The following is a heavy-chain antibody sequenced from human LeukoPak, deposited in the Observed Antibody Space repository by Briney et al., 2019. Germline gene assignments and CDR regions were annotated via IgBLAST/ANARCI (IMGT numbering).Heavy chain of an antibody. CDR3: ARVAVAGNYDY. Sequence: GGSLRLSCVASGFTFSSYDMHWVRQATGKGLEWVSAIGTAGDTYYPGSVKGRFTISRENAKNSLYLQMNSLRAGDTAVYYCARVAVAGNYDYWGQGTLVTVSS. CDR2: IGTAGDT. J-gene: IGHJ4*02. V-gene: IGHV3-13*01. CDR1: GFTFSSYD. D-gene: IGHD6-19*01.